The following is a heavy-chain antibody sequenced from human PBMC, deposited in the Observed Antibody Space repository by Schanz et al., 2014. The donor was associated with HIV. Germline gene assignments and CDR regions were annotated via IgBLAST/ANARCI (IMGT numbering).Heavy chain of an antibody. V-gene: IGHV3-30-3*01. CDR2: ISFDGSNK. CDR3: ATTLYPYTSSSDYYYGMDV. CDR1: GFTFSRYA. J-gene: IGHJ6*02. Sequence: QVQLVESGGGVVQPGRSLRLSCAASGFTFSRYAMHWVRQPPGKGLDWVAVISFDGSNKYYADSVKGRFTISRDNSRKTLYLQMNSLRAEDTALYYCATTLYPYTSSSDYYYGMDVWGQGTTVTVSS. D-gene: IGHD6-6*01.